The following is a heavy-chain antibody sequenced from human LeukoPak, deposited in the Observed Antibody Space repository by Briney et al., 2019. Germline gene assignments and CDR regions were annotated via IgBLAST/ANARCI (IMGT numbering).Heavy chain of an antibody. Sequence: GGSLRLSCAASGFTFSSYWMHWVRQAPGKGLVWVSRINSDGSSTSYADSVKGRFTISRDNAKNTLYLQMNSLRAEDTAVYYCIQAEGSFLGFDYWGQGTLVTVSS. D-gene: IGHD3-16*02. CDR1: GFTFSSYW. V-gene: IGHV3-74*01. CDR3: IQAEGSFLGFDY. CDR2: INSDGSST. J-gene: IGHJ4*02.